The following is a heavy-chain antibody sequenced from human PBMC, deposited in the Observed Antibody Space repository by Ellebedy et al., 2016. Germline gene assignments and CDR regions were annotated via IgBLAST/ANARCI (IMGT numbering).Heavy chain of an antibody. Sequence: GGSLRLSCAASKFTFSSYEMNWVRQAPGKGLEWVSYISNSGTTIYYAASVKGRFIIPRDNTKNSLYLQMNSLRAEDTAAYYCATTSDDFWSGYYDYWGQGTLVTVSS. V-gene: IGHV3-48*03. CDR3: ATTSDDFWSGYYDY. D-gene: IGHD3-3*01. CDR2: ISNSGTTI. J-gene: IGHJ4*02. CDR1: KFTFSSYE.